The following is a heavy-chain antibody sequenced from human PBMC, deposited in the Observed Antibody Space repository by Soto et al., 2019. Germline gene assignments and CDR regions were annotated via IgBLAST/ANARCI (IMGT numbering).Heavy chain of an antibody. D-gene: IGHD3-22*01. CDR2: IWYDGSNK. Sequence: QVQLVESGGGVVQPGRSLRLSCAASGFTFSSYGMHWVRQAPGKGLEWVAVIWYDGSNKYYADSVKGRFTISRDNSKNTLYLQMNSLRAEDTAVYYCARGALYYDSSGYGYWCKGTLVTVSS. V-gene: IGHV3-33*01. J-gene: IGHJ4*02. CDR1: GFTFSSYG. CDR3: ARGALYYDSSGYGY.